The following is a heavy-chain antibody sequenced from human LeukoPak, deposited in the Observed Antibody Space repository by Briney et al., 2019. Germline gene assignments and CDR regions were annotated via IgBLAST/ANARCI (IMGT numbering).Heavy chain of an antibody. CDR1: GGSISGSSYY. CDR2: IYYSGNT. J-gene: IGHJ4*02. Sequence: NSSETLSLTCTVSGGSISGSSYYWDWIRQPPGKGLEWIGSIYYSGNTNYSPSLKSRITMSVDASKNQFSLKLSSVTAADTAVYYCAALDYYYSSGNYRYFDYWGQGTLVTVSS. V-gene: IGHV4-39*01. D-gene: IGHD3-10*01. CDR3: AALDYYYSSGNYRYFDY.